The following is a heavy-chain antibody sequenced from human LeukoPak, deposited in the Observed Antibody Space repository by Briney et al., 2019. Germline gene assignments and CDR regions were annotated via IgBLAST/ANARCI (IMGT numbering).Heavy chain of an antibody. V-gene: IGHV4-4*02. CDR3: GRDLAAASDY. Sequence: PSETLSLTCAVSGGSISSSNWWSWVRQPPGKGLEWIGGIYHSGSTNYNPYLKSRVTISVDKSKNQFSLKLSSVAAADTAVYYCGRDLAAASDYWGQGTLVTVSS. J-gene: IGHJ4*02. CDR2: IYHSGST. D-gene: IGHD6-13*01. CDR1: GGSISSSNW.